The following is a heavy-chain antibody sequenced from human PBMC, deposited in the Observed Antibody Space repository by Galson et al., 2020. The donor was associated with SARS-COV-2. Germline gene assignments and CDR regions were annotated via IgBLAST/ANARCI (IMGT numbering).Heavy chain of an antibody. CDR2: IYSSGST. Sequence: ETSETLSLTCTVSGGSISNYYWSWIRQPAGKGLEWIGRIYSSGSTNYNPSLKSRVSMSLDTSKNQFSLRLTSVTAADRAVYYCAKEVPGQYSSGWKAYYFDYWGQGILVTVSS. CDR3: AKEVPGQYSSGWKAYYFDY. CDR1: GGSISNYY. J-gene: IGHJ4*02. D-gene: IGHD6-19*01. V-gene: IGHV4-4*07.